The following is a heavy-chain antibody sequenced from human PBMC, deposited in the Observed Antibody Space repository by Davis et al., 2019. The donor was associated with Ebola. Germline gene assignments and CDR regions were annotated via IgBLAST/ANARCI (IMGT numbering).Heavy chain of an antibody. D-gene: IGHD1-7*01. CDR2: ISPDGSST. V-gene: IGHV3-74*01. CDR3: ARAVNGNYGKFDY. Sequence: GESLKISCAASGFTLSRYWMHWVRQAPGKGLMWVSRISPDGSSTSYADSVKGRFTISRDIAKNTLYLQVNSLRAEDTAVYYCARAVNGNYGKFDYWGQGTLVTVSS. J-gene: IGHJ4*02. CDR1: GFTLSRYW.